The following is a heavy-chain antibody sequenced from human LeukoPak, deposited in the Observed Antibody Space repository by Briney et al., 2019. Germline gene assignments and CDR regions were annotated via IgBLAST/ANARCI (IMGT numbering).Heavy chain of an antibody. J-gene: IGHJ4*02. V-gene: IGHV3-21*01. CDR1: GFTFGRYT. CDR2: IRCSGSYI. CDR3: AGETNGRGVKGWFHY. D-gene: IGHD3-10*01. Sequence: GGSLTLSSAASGFTFGRYTMSWVRHAPGKVLEWVSSIRCSGSYIYHADSVKGRFTISRDNAKKSLYLQMNSLRGVYTSGYCCAGETNGRGVKGWFHYWGKG.